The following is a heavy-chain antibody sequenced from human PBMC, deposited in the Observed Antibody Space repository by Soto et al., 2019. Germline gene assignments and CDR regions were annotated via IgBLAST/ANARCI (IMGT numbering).Heavy chain of an antibody. Sequence: XAILSLTCTVSGGSISSSSYYWGWIRQPPGKGLEWIGSIYYSGSTYYNPSLKSRVTISVDTSKNQFSLKLSSVTAADTAVYYCARTFGYSGYARFDPWGQGTLVTGSS. CDR3: ARTFGYSGYARFDP. J-gene: IGHJ5*02. V-gene: IGHV4-39*01. CDR1: GGSISSSSYY. D-gene: IGHD5-12*01. CDR2: IYYSGST.